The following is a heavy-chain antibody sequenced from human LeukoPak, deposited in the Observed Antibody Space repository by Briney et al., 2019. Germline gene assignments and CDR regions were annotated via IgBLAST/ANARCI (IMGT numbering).Heavy chain of an antibody. J-gene: IGHJ4*02. CDR3: AKDICGGNCYPHGGY. D-gene: IGHD2-21*01. CDR1: GCTFSNYD. V-gene: IGHV3-30*02. CDR2: IPYNGSNK. Sequence: PGGSLRLSCAASGCTFSNYDMHWVRQAPGKGLEWIGFIPYNGSNKYYPDSLQGRLTISSDNSMNTLYLQISSLRAEDTDYYYCAKDICGGNCYPHGGYWGQGTLVTVSS.